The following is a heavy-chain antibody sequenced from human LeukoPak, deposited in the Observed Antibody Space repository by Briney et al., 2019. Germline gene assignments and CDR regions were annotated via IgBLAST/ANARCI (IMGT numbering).Heavy chain of an antibody. CDR1: GGSISIYY. J-gene: IGHJ4*02. V-gene: IGHV4-59*01. CDR3: TRSYNWNYGPFDY. Sequence: SETLPLTCTVWGGSISIYYWSWIRQPPGKGLEWIGYVYYRGSTDYNPSLKSRVTIPVDTSKNQFSLKLSSVTAADTAVYYCTRSYNWNYGPFDYWGQGTLVTVSS. D-gene: IGHD1-7*01. CDR2: VYYRGST.